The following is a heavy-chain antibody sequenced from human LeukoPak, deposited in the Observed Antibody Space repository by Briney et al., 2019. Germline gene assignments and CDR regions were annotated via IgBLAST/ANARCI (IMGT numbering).Heavy chain of an antibody. CDR3: ARDSHCGGDCYTGY. CDR1: GGTFSSYA. J-gene: IGHJ4*02. V-gene: IGHV1-69*04. Sequence: SVKVSCKASGGTFSSYAISWVRQAPGQGLEWMGRIIPILGIANYAQKFQGRVTITADKSTSTAYMELSSLRSEDTAVYYCARDSHCGGDCYTGYWGQGTLVTVSS. D-gene: IGHD2-21*02. CDR2: IIPILGIA.